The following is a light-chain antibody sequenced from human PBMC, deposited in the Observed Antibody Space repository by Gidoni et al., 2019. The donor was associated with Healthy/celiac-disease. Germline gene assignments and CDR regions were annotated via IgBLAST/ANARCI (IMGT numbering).Light chain of an antibody. CDR2: GKN. J-gene: IGLJ1*01. CDR3: NSGDSSGNHLV. Sequence: SSELTQDPAVSVALGQTVRITCQGDSLRSYYASWYQQKPGQAPVLVIYGKNTRPSGIPDRFSGSSSGNTASLTSTGAQAEDEADYYCNSGDSSGNHLVFGTGTKVTVL. CDR1: SLRSYY. V-gene: IGLV3-19*01.